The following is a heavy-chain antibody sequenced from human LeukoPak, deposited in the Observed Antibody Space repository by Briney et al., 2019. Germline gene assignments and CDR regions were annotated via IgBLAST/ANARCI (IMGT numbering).Heavy chain of an antibody. CDR1: GYTFTAYY. CDR3: ARGGYSSSLYDY. D-gene: IGHD6-13*01. J-gene: IGHJ4*02. V-gene: IGHV1-2*02. Sequence: ASVKVSCKTSGYTFTAYYMHWVRQAPGQGLEWMGWINPINRNSDDIHYAQKFRGRVTMTRDTSISTAYVELSSLRADDTAVYYCARGGYSSSLYDYWGQGTLVTVSS. CDR2: INPINRNSDDI.